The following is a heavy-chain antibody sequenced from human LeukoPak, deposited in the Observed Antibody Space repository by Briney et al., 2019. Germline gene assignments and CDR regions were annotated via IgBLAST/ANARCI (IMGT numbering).Heavy chain of an antibody. J-gene: IGHJ4*02. CDR2: IYSGGTT. CDR1: GFIASSNY. V-gene: IGHV3-53*01. Sequence: GGSLRLTCVVSGFIASSNYMSWVRQAPGKGLEWISLIYSGGTTHYADSVMGRFTISRDNSKTTLFLQMNSLKAEDTAVYYCATGGRSGVALEQWGQGTLVTVSS. D-gene: IGHD3-3*01. CDR3: ATGGRSGVALEQ.